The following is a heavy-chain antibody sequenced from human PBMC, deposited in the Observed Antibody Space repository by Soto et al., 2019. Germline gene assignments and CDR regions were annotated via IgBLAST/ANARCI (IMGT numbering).Heavy chain of an antibody. D-gene: IGHD3-16*01. J-gene: IGHJ4*02. CDR3: ARFPIFDYVWGSYMGEFPQSFFDY. CDR2: INSDGSST. Sequence: GGSLRLSCAASGFTFSSYWMHWVRQAPGKGLVWVSRINSDGSSTSYADSVKGRFTISRDNAKNTLYLQMNSLRAEDTASYYCARFPIFDYVWGSYMGEFPQSFFDYWGQGTLVTVSS. CDR1: GFTFSSYW. V-gene: IGHV3-74*01.